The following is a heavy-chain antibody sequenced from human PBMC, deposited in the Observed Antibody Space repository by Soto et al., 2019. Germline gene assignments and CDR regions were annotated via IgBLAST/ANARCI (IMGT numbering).Heavy chain of an antibody. CDR3: ARIPVDTYMIYWSDP. D-gene: IGHD3-16*01. CDR1: GDSVSSGDYY. J-gene: IGHJ5*02. Sequence: PSETLSLTCSVSGDSVSSGDYYWSWIRQPPGKGLEWIGHVYFSGSTNYIPSLKSRLTMSVDTAKNQFSLKLNSVTAADTAVYYCARIPVDTYMIYWSDPWGQGTPVTVS. V-gene: IGHV4-61*08. CDR2: VYFSGST.